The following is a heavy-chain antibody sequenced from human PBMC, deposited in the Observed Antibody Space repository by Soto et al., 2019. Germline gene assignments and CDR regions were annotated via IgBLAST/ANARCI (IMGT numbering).Heavy chain of an antibody. CDR2: ISSSSSYI. CDR3: ANSFYYDILTGYTPIGLY. V-gene: IGHV3-21*04. CDR1: GFTFSSYS. J-gene: IGHJ4*02. D-gene: IGHD3-9*01. Sequence: GGSLRLSCAASGFTFSSYSMNWVRQAPGKGLEWVSSISSSSSYIYYADSVKGRFTISRDNAKNTLYLQMNSLRAEDTAVYYCANSFYYDILTGYTPIGLYWGQGTLVTVSS.